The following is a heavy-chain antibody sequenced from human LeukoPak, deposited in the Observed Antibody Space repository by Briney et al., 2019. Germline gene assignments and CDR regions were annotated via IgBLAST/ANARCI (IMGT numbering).Heavy chain of an antibody. V-gene: IGHV5-51*01. J-gene: IGHJ4*02. CDR2: IFPGDSDT. D-gene: IGHD5-12*01. CDR3: ARRRDGYDPFDY. Sequence: GESLKISCEGSGYSFTTYWIGWVRQMPGKGLEWMGSIFPGDSDTRYSPSFQGQVTISADKSISTAYLQWSSLKASDTAMYYCARRRDGYDPFDYWGQGTLVTVSS. CDR1: GYSFTTYW.